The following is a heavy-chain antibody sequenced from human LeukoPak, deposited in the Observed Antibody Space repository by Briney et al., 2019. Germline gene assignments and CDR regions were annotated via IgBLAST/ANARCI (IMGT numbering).Heavy chain of an antibody. CDR3: ARHKSVAAYYYYDMDV. Sequence: PSETLSLTCTVSGGSISSYYWSWIRQPPGKGLEWIGYIYYSGSTNYNPSLKSRVTISVDTSKNQFSLKLSSVTAADTAVYYCARHKSVAAYYYYDMDVWGQGTTVTVSS. CDR1: GGSISSYY. V-gene: IGHV4-59*08. J-gene: IGHJ6*02. CDR2: IYYSGST. D-gene: IGHD6-13*01.